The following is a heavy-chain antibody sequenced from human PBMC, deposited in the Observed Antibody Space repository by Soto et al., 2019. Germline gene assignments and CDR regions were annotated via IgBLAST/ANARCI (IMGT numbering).Heavy chain of an antibody. V-gene: IGHV3-23*01. CDR1: GFTFSSYA. Sequence: GGSLRLSCAASGFTFSSYAMSWVRQAPGKGLEWVSAISGSGGSTYYADSVKGRFTISRDNAKSSLYLQMNSLRDEDTAVYYCAAVGAGLEWSLLADAFDIWGQGTMVTVSS. D-gene: IGHD3-3*01. CDR2: ISGSGGST. CDR3: AAVGAGLEWSLLADAFDI. J-gene: IGHJ3*02.